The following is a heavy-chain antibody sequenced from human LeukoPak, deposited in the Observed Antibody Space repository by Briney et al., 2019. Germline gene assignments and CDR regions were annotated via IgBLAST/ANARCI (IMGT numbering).Heavy chain of an antibody. CDR1: GFTFSSYS. V-gene: IGHV3-21*01. D-gene: IGHD6-19*01. CDR3: AREISSGSVAGTTDYFDY. CDR2: ISSSSSYI. Sequence: GSLRLSCAASGFTFSSYSMNWVRQAPGKGLEWVSSISSSSSYIYYADSVKGRFTISRDNAKNSLYLQMNSLRAEDTAVYYCAREISSGSVAGTTDYFDYWGQGTLVTVSS. J-gene: IGHJ4*02.